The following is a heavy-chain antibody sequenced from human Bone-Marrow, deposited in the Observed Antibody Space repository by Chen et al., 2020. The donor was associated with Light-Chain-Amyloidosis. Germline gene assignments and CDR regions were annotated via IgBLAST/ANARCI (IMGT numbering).Heavy chain of an antibody. CDR3: AKSLYCGGDCA. Sequence: QVQLQQWGAGLLRPSETLSLTCAVYGGSFSDYYWSWIRQSPGKGLEWIGEIKNSGSTKYNPSLKSRVSMSLDTSKNHFSLKLSSVTAADTAIYYCAKSLYCGGDCAWGQGTLVTVSS. V-gene: IGHV4-34*02. D-gene: IGHD2-21*02. J-gene: IGHJ5*02. CDR1: GGSFSDYY. CDR2: IKNSGST.